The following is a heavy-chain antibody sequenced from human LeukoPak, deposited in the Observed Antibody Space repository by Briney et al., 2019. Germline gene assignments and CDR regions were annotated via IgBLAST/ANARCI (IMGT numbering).Heavy chain of an antibody. J-gene: IGHJ4*02. D-gene: IGHD2-15*01. Sequence: GGSLRLSCAASGFTVSSNYMSWVRQAPGKGLEWVSVIYSGGSTYYADSVKGRFTISRDNSKNTLYLQMNSLRAEDTAVCYCARVIEYYFDYWGQGTLVTVSS. CDR3: ARVIEYYFDY. CDR2: IYSGGST. V-gene: IGHV3-66*01. CDR1: GFTVSSNY.